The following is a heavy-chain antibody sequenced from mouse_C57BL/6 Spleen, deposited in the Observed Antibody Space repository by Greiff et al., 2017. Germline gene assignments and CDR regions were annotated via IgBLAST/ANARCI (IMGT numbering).Heavy chain of an antibody. CDR1: GYSITSGYY. D-gene: IGHD1-1*01. V-gene: IGHV3-6*01. J-gene: IGHJ4*01. CDR2: ISYDGSN. CDR3: ARALGYSLYAMDY. Sequence: EVKLMESGPGLVKPSQSLSLTCSVTGYSITSGYYWNWIRQFPGNKLEWMGYISYDGSNNYNPSLKNRISITRDTSKNQFFLKLNSVTTEDTATYYCARALGYSLYAMDYWGQGTSVTVSS.